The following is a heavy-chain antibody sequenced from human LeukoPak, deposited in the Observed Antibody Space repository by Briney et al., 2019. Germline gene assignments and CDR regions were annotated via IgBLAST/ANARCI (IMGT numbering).Heavy chain of an antibody. CDR3: ARASGGSSSSVLDY. J-gene: IGHJ4*02. Sequence: SETLSLTCAVYGGSFSGYYWSWIRQPPGKGLEWIGEINHSGSTNYNPSLKSRVTISVDRSKNQFSLKLSSVTAADTAVYYCARASGGSSSSVLDYWGQGTLVTVSS. V-gene: IGHV4-34*01. CDR1: GGSFSGYY. CDR2: INHSGST. D-gene: IGHD6-6*01.